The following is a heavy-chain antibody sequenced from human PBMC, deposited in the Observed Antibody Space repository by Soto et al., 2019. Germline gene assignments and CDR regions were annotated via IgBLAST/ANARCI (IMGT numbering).Heavy chain of an antibody. J-gene: IGHJ4*02. Sequence: GGSLRLSCAASGFTFSSYAMSWVRQAPGKGLEWVSAISGSGGSTYYADSVKGRFTISRDNSKNTLYLQMNSLRAEDTAVYYCAKNAPAGIVGATTDYFDYWGQGTLVTVSS. CDR1: GFTFSSYA. V-gene: IGHV3-23*01. CDR3: AKNAPAGIVGATTDYFDY. CDR2: ISGSGGST. D-gene: IGHD1-26*01.